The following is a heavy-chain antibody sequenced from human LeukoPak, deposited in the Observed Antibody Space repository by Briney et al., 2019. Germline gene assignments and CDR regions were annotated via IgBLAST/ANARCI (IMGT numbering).Heavy chain of an antibody. CDR3: ARVGADGSGFLFDY. V-gene: IGHV4-59*12. CDR1: SGSISGYY. J-gene: IGHJ4*02. CDR2: MYYSGST. D-gene: IGHD3-10*01. Sequence: SETLSLTCTVSSGSISGYYWSWIRQPPGKGLEWIGYMYYSGSTSYNPSLKSRVTISVDTSKNQVSLRLSSVTAADTAVYYCARVGADGSGFLFDYWGQGTLVTVSS.